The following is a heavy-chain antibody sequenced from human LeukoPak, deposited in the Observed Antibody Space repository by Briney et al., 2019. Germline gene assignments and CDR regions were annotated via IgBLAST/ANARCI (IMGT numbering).Heavy chain of an antibody. CDR1: GGSISSYY. CDR2: IYYSGST. V-gene: IGHV4-59*01. J-gene: IGHJ3*02. CDR3: AGGQWFGEYMGDAFDI. Sequence: PSETLSLTCTVSGGSISSYYWSWIRQPPGKGQEWIWYIYYSGSTNYNPSLKSRVTISVDTSKNQFSLKLSSVTAADTAVYYCAGGQWFGEYMGDAFDIWGQGTMVTVSS. D-gene: IGHD3-10*01.